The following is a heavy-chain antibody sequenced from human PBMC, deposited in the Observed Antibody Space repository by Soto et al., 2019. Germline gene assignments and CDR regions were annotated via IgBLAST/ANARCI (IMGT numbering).Heavy chain of an antibody. CDR1: GGSISSGGYY. CDR3: ATRDATPLDPIA. D-gene: IGHD1-1*01. V-gene: IGHV4-31*03. Sequence: PSETLSLTCTVPGGSISSGGYYWSWIRQPPGRGLEWIGNIYYSGSTYYNPSLKGRLTISIDTSKNLFFLNLTSVTAADTAVYCCATRDATPLDPIARGQGIPVTVSS. CDR2: IYYSGST. J-gene: IGHJ4*02.